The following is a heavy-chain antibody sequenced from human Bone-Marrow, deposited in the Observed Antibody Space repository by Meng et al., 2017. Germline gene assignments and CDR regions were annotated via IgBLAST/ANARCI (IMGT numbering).Heavy chain of an antibody. J-gene: IGHJ5*02. CDR1: GGSFSGYY. Sequence: VRLHGGGEGCLKPSETLSSTCAVYGGSFSGYYWSWIRQPPGKGLEWIGEINHSGSTNYNPSLKSRVTISVDTSKNQFSLKLSSVTAADTAVYYCAKARLWGDNWFDPWGQGTLVTVSS. CDR2: INHSGST. D-gene: IGHD3-16*01. V-gene: IGHV4-34*01. CDR3: AKARLWGDNWFDP.